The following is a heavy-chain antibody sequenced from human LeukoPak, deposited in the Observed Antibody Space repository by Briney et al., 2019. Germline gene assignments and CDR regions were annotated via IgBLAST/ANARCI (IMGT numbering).Heavy chain of an antibody. V-gene: IGHV1-3*01. CDR1: GCTFTSYA. D-gene: IGHD1-26*01. CDR3: ARGLDVGAPPDYYYYGMDV. CDR2: INAGNGNT. Sequence: ASVKVSCKASGCTFTSYAMHWVRQAPGQRLEWMGWINAGNGNTKYSQKFQGRVTITRDTSASTAYMELSSLRSEDTAVYYCARGLDVGAPPDYYYYGMDVWGQGTTVTVSS. J-gene: IGHJ6*02.